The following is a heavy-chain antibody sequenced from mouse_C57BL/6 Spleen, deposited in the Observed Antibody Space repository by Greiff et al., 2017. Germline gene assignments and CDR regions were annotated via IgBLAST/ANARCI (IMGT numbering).Heavy chain of an antibody. V-gene: IGHV2-4*01. D-gene: IGHD1-1*01. CDR2: IWSGGST. J-gene: IGHJ4*01. Sequence: VQVVESGPGLVQPSQSLSITCTVSGFSLTSYGVHWVRQPPGKGLEWLGVIWSGGSTDYNAAFISRLSISKDNSKSQVFFKMNSLQADDTAIYYCAKKGYYGSDAMDYWGQGTSVTVSS. CDR3: AKKGYYGSDAMDY. CDR1: GFSLTSYG.